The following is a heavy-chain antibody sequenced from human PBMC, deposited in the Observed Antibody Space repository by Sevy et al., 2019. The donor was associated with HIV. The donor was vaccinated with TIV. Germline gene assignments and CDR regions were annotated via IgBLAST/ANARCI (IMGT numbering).Heavy chain of an antibody. V-gene: IGHV3-53*01. Sequence: GGSLRLSCAASGFTVSNNYMSWVRQAPGKGLEWVSVIYNDGSTNYADSVKGRFTISRDSSKNTLYLQMKSLRADDTAVYYCARDLGYSYGLMFDYWGQGALVTVSS. CDR3: ARDLGYSYGLMFDY. J-gene: IGHJ4*02. D-gene: IGHD5-18*01. CDR2: IYNDGST. CDR1: GFTVSNNY.